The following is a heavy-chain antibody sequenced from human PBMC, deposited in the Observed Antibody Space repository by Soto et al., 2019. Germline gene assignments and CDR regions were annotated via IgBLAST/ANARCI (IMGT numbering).Heavy chain of an antibody. CDR3: ARGGGRADVVVPAAIDGTDYYYGMDV. J-gene: IGHJ6*02. D-gene: IGHD2-2*02. V-gene: IGHV3-23*01. Sequence: GGSLRLSCAASGFTFSSYAMSWVRQAPGKGLEWVSAISGSGGSTYYADSVKGRFTISRDNSKNTLYQQMNSLGAEDTTVYNCARGGGRADVVVPAAIDGTDYYYGMDVWGQGTTVPV. CDR2: ISGSGGST. CDR1: GFTFSSYA.